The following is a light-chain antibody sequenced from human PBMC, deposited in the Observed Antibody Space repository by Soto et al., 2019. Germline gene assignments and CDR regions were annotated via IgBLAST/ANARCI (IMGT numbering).Light chain of an antibody. CDR2: RNN. Sequence: QSVLTQPPSASGTPGQGVTISCSGSTSNIGSNYVYWYQQLPGTAPKLLIYRNNQRPSGVPDRFSGSKSGTSASLAISGLRSDDEADYFCVSWDDSLKAVVFGGGTKVTVL. V-gene: IGLV1-47*01. CDR1: TSNIGSNY. CDR3: VSWDDSLKAVV. J-gene: IGLJ2*01.